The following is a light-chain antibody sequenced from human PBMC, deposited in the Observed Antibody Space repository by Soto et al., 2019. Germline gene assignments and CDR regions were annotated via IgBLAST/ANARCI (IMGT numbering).Light chain of an antibody. CDR1: QGIRND. CDR2: AAS. J-gene: IGKJ1*01. V-gene: IGKV1-6*01. Sequence: AIPMTQSPSSLSASVGDRVTITCRASQGIRNDLGWYQQKPGKAPKLLIYAASSLQSGVPSRFSGSRSGTDFTLTISTLQPEDFATYYCLQDYNHPRTFGQGTKVEIE. CDR3: LQDYNHPRT.